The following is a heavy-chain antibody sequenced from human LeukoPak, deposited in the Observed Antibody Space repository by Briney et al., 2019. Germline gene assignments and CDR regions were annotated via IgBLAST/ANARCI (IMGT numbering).Heavy chain of an antibody. Sequence: PGGSLRLSCAASRFTFSSYSMSWVRQTPGKGLEWVANIKTDGSEKYYVDSVEGRFTISRDNAKNALFLRMNSLRAEDTAVYYCARRVGAIDFWGQGTLVTVSS. CDR1: RFTFSSYS. D-gene: IGHD1-26*01. J-gene: IGHJ4*02. CDR3: ARRVGAIDF. V-gene: IGHV3-7*05. CDR2: IKTDGSEK.